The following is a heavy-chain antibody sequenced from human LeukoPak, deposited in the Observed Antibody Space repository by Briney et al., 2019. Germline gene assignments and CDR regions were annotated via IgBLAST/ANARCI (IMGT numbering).Heavy chain of an antibody. D-gene: IGHD2-15*01. CDR3: ARDNSGGSTWWFDP. V-gene: IGHV1-46*01. CDR2: INPSGSYT. CDR1: GFTFTIYY. Sequence: ASVTVSFTASGFTFTIYYMHWVRQAPGQGLEWMGIINPSGSYTSYAQKFQGRVTMTRDTSTSTVYMELSSLRSEDTAVYYCARDNSGGSTWWFDPWGQGTLVTVSS. J-gene: IGHJ5*02.